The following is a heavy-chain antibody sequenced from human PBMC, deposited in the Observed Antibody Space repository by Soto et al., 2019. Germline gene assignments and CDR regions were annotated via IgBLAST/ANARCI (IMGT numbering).Heavy chain of an antibody. D-gene: IGHD3-3*01. CDR3: AKDGYDFWSGPANV. CDR1: GFTFSSYA. V-gene: IGHV3-23*01. CDR2: ISGSGGGT. J-gene: IGHJ6*04. Sequence: GGSLRLSCAASGFTFSSYAMSWVRQAPGKGLEWVSVISGSGGGTYYADSVKGRFIISRDNSKNTLYLQMNSLRAEDTAIYYCAKDGYDFWSGPANVWGKGTPVTVSS.